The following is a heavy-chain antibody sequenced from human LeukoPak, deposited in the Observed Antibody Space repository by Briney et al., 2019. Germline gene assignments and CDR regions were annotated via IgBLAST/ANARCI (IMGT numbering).Heavy chain of an antibody. Sequence: GASVKVSCKASGYTFTGYYMHWVRQAPGQGLEWMGWINPNSGGTNYAQKFQGRVTMTRDTPISTAYMELSRLRSDDTAVYYCARDGSGSYPYYYYMDVWGKGTTVTVSS. CDR3: ARDGSGSYPYYYYMDV. J-gene: IGHJ6*03. CDR2: INPNSGGT. CDR1: GYTFTGYY. V-gene: IGHV1-2*02. D-gene: IGHD1-26*01.